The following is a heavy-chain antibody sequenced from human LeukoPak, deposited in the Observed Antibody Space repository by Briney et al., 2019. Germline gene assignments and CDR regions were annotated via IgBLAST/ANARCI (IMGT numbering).Heavy chain of an antibody. D-gene: IGHD1-26*01. CDR3: ARGLGATRY. Sequence: SGTLSLTCAVSGGSISSSNWWSWVRQPPGKGLEWIGEINHSGSTNYNPSLKSRVTISVDASKNQFSLKLSSVTAADTAVYYCARGLGATRYWGQGTLVTVSS. CDR2: INHSGST. V-gene: IGHV4-4*02. J-gene: IGHJ4*02. CDR1: GGSISSSNW.